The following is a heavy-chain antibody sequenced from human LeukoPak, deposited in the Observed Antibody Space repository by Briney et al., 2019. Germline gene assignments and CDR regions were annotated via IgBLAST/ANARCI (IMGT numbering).Heavy chain of an antibody. V-gene: IGHV1-69*01. CDR3: ATRRRDGYSSSWYYFDY. CDR2: IIPIFGTA. J-gene: IGHJ4*02. Sequence: SVKVSCKASGGTFSSYAISWVRQAPGQGLEWMGGIIPIFGTANYAQKFQGRVTITADESTSTAYMELSSLRSEDTAVYYCATRRRDGYSSSWYYFDYWGQGTLVTVSS. D-gene: IGHD6-13*01. CDR1: GGTFSSYA.